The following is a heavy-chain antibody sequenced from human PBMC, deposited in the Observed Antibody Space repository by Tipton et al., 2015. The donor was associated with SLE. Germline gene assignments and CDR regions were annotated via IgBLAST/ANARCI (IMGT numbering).Heavy chain of an antibody. Sequence: SLRLSCAASGFTFSTYSLHWVRQAPGKGLVWVAHISRAGGETNYADSLKGRVTISRANAKNTLSLQMSSLRAEDTAVYSCARDHSGTGEAFDNWGQGTLVTVSS. CDR2: ISRAGGET. J-gene: IGHJ4*02. V-gene: IGHV3-74*01. D-gene: IGHD7-27*01. CDR3: ARDHSGTGEAFDN. CDR1: GFTFSTYS.